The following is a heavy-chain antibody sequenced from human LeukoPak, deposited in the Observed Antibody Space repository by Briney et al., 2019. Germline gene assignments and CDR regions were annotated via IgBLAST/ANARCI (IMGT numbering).Heavy chain of an antibody. CDR1: GYTFTGYA. Sequence: ASVKVSCKASGYTFTGYAMHWVRQAPGQRLEWMGWINSGNGNTKYSQKFQGRVTIIRDTSASTAYMELSSLRSEDTAVYYCARVLSYYGSGSSAAYWGQGTLVTVSS. CDR2: INSGNGNT. D-gene: IGHD3-10*01. J-gene: IGHJ4*02. CDR3: ARVLSYYGSGSSAAY. V-gene: IGHV1-3*01.